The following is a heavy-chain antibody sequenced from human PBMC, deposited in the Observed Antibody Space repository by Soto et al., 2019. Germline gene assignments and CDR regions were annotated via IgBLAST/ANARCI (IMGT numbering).Heavy chain of an antibody. J-gene: IGHJ5*02. CDR1: GGSISSGDYY. CDR3: ARGDIGVVPADLMLNWFDP. D-gene: IGHD2-2*01. CDR2: IYYSGST. V-gene: IGHV4-30-4*01. Sequence: PSETLSLTCTVSGGSISSGDYYWSWIRQPPGKGLEWIGYIYYSGSTYYNPSLKSRVTISVDTSKNQFSLKLSSVTAADTAVYYCARGDIGVVPADLMLNWFDPWGQGTLVTVSS.